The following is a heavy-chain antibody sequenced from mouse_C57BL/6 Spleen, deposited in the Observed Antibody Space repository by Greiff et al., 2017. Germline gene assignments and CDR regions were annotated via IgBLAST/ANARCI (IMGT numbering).Heavy chain of an antibody. Sequence: QVQLQQPGAELVRPGSSVKLSCKASGYTFTSYWMDWVKQRPGQGLEWIGNIYPSDSETHYNQKFKDKATLTVDKSSSTAYMQLSSLTSEDSAVYYCAREGNWPWFAYWGQGTLVTVSA. CDR2: IYPSDSET. V-gene: IGHV1-61*01. J-gene: IGHJ3*01. CDR3: AREGNWPWFAY. D-gene: IGHD4-1*01. CDR1: GYTFTSYW.